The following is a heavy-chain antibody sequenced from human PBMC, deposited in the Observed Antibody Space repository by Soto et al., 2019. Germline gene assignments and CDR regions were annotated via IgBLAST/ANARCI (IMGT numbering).Heavy chain of an antibody. D-gene: IGHD4-4*01. V-gene: IGHV1-69*13. CDR2: IIPFIGTA. CDR1: VSTFTSYG. CDR3: ATGVMPTGPAACYYGMVG. J-gene: IGHJ6*01. Sequence: VKVSCKASVSTFTSYGLSWGRQAPGQGLEWMGRIIPFIGTANYAQKFRGRVTITADESTSTAYMELTSLSSAATAVDYCATGVMPTGPAACYYGMVGW.